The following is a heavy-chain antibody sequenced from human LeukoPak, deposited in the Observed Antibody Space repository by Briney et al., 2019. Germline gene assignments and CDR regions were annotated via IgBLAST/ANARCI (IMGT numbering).Heavy chain of an antibody. CDR3: ARDFSMVRGVVIYYFDY. CDR2: INPNSGGT. J-gene: IGHJ4*02. CDR1: GGTFSSYA. Sequence: ASVKVSCKASGGTFSSYAISWVRQAPGQGLEWMGWINPNSGGTNYAQKFQGRVTMTRDTSISTAYMELSRLRSDDTAVYYCARDFSMVRGVVIYYFDYWGQGTLVTVSS. D-gene: IGHD3-10*01. V-gene: IGHV1-2*02.